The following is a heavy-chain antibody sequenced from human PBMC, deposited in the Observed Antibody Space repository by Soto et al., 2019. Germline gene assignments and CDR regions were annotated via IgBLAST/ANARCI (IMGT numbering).Heavy chain of an antibody. D-gene: IGHD3-10*01. J-gene: IGHJ5*02. CDR3: VRDYTLGSGTSYGHNWFDP. CDR2: IWFDGSNE. CDR1: GFTFTNYG. Sequence: QVHLVESGGGVVQPEKSLRLSCAASGFTFTNYGMQWVRQAPGKGLEWVAGIWFDGSNEYYADSVKGRFTISRDNSKNTLYLQMNSLRAEDTAVYYCVRDYTLGSGTSYGHNWFDPWGQGTLVSVST. V-gene: IGHV3-33*01.